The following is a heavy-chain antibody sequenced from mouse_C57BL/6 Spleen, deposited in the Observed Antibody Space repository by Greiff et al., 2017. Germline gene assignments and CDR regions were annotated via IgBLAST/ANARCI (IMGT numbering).Heavy chain of an antibody. CDR2: ISDGGSYT. V-gene: IGHV5-4*01. Sequence: EVQLQESGGGLVKPGGSLKLSCAASGFTFSSYAMSWVRQTPEKRLEWVATISDGGSYTYYPDNVKGRFTISRDNAKNNLYLQMSHLKSEDTAMYDCARVYYYGSSYWYFDVWGTGTTVTASS. CDR1: GFTFSSYA. D-gene: IGHD1-1*01. J-gene: IGHJ1*03. CDR3: ARVYYYGSSYWYFDV.